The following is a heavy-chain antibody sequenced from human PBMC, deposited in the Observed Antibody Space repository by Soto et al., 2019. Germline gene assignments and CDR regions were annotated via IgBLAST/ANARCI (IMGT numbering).Heavy chain of an antibody. V-gene: IGHV3-33*08. Sequence: GGSLRLSCAASASIFKGHGMHWVRQAPGKGLEWVAIIRYDGSDEHYGDSVKGRYTISRDNSKNKLYLQMNSLRAEDMAVYYCARDGVGATTFFGFLDYWGQGTLVTVSS. D-gene: IGHD1-26*01. J-gene: IGHJ4*02. CDR2: IRYDGSDE. CDR1: ASIFKGHG. CDR3: ARDGVGATTFFGFLDY.